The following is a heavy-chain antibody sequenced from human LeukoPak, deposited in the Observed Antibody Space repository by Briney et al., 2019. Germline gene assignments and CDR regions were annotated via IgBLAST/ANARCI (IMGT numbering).Heavy chain of an antibody. CDR2: IRYDGSNK. CDR3: VSTTVTTGWYFDL. V-gene: IGHV3-30*02. J-gene: IGHJ2*01. CDR1: GFTFSSYG. Sequence: GGSLRLSCAASGFTFSSYGVHWVRQAPGKGLEWVAFIRYDGSNKYYADSVKGRFTISRDNSKNTLYLQMNSLRAEDTAVYYCVSTTVTTGWYFDLWGRGTLVTVSS. D-gene: IGHD4-17*01.